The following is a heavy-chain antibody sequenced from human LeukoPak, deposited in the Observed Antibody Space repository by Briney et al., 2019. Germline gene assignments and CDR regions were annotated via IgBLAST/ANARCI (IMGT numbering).Heavy chain of an antibody. Sequence: KPSETLSLTCTVSGGSISSSSYYWGWIRQPPGKGLEWIGSIYYSGSTYYNPSLKSRVTISVDTSKNQFSLKLSSVTAADTAVYYCAKDHGYGDKGTFDYWGQGTLVTVSS. CDR2: IYYSGST. V-gene: IGHV4-39*02. CDR3: AKDHGYGDKGTFDY. J-gene: IGHJ4*02. CDR1: GGSISSSSYY. D-gene: IGHD4-17*01.